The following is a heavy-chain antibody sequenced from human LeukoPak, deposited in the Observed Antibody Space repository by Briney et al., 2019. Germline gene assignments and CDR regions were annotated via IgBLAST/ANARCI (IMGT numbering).Heavy chain of an antibody. J-gene: IGHJ3*02. D-gene: IGHD3-22*01. CDR2: IYYSGST. V-gene: IGHV4-59*12. CDR1: GGSISSYY. Sequence: SETLSLTCTVSGGSISSYYWSWIRQPPGKGLEWIGSIYYSGSTYYNPSLKSRVTISVDTSKNQFSLKLSSVTAADTAVYYCARGWVYYDSSGVNAFDIWGQGTMVTVSS. CDR3: ARGWVYYDSSGVNAFDI.